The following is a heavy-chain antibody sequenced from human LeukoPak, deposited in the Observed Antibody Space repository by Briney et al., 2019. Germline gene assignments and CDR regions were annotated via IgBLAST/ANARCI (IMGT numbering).Heavy chain of an antibody. CDR2: ISSRSSTI. Sequence: GSLRLSCVASGFTFSSYSMNWVRQAPGKGLEWVSYISSRSSTIYYADSVKGRFTISRDNAKKSLYLQMNSLRAEDTAVYYCARGDTAPDHYYYMDVWGKGTTVTVSS. J-gene: IGHJ6*03. CDR3: ARGDTAPDHYYYMDV. V-gene: IGHV3-48*01. D-gene: IGHD5-18*01. CDR1: GFTFSSYS.